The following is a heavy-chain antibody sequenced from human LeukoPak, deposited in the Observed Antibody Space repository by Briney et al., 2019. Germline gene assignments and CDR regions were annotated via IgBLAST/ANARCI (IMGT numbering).Heavy chain of an antibody. D-gene: IGHD2-21*01. CDR3: AKAPVTTCRGAYCYPFDY. CDR2: ISATGGST. Sequence: GGSLRLSCAASGFTFSNYAMSWVRQAPGKGLEWVPAISATGGSTYYADSVKGRFTISRVSSKNTLFLQMNRLRPEDAAVYYCAKAPVTTCRGAYCYPFDYWGQGTLVTVSS. J-gene: IGHJ4*02. V-gene: IGHV3-23*01. CDR1: GFTFSNYA.